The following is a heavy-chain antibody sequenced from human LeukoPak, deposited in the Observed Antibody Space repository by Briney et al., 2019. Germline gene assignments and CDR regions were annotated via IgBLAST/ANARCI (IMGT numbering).Heavy chain of an antibody. J-gene: IGHJ6*02. CDR2: IYYSGST. Sequence: PSETLSLTCTVSGGSISSYYWSWIRQPPGKGLEWIGYIYYSGSTNYNPSLKSRVTISVDTSKNQFSLKLSSVTAADTAVYYCARINWNDYYYYYYYGMDVWGQGTTDTVSS. D-gene: IGHD1-1*01. CDR1: GGSISSYY. CDR3: ARINWNDYYYYYYYGMDV. V-gene: IGHV4-59*01.